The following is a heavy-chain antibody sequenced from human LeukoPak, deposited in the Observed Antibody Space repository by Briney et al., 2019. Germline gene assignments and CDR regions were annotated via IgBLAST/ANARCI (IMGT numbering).Heavy chain of an antibody. V-gene: IGHV4-59*01. CDR2: IYYSGST. Sequence: SETLSLTCTVSGGSISSYYWSWIRQPPGKGLEWIGYIYYSGSTNCNPSLKSRVTISVDTSKNQFSLKLSSVTAADTAVYYCARGRIGYSYGYEDYWGQGTLVTVSS. J-gene: IGHJ4*02. CDR1: GGSISSYY. CDR3: ARGRIGYSYGYEDY. D-gene: IGHD5-18*01.